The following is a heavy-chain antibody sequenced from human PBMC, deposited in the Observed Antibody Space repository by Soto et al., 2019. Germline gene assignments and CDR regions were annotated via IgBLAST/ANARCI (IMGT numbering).Heavy chain of an antibody. CDR3: AKVPLRPYYFEY. J-gene: IGHJ4*02. CDR2: ISGSGGTT. Sequence: ALRVSCAASLFTFSNYAMNLVLQAPGKVLEWVSAISGSGGTTYYADSVKGRFTMSRDNSKNTLYLQMNSLRADDTAVYYFAKVPLRPYYFEYWGLGTLVTVSS. D-gene: IGHD2-21*01. V-gene: IGHV3-23*01. CDR1: LFTFSNYA.